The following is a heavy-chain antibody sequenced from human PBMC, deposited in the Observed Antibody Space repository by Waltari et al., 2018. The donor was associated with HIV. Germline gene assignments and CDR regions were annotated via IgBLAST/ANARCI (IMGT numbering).Heavy chain of an antibody. CDR3: ATGSNHLY. Sequence: EVQLLESGGGLVQPGGSLRLSCAASGFTFSDYAMGWVRRAPGKGLELCSTIAANGATTYYADSVKGRFTFSRDDSKNTLHLQMNSLRADDTAVYYCATGSNHLYWGQGTLVAVS. V-gene: IGHV3-23*01. D-gene: IGHD3-16*02. CDR1: GFTFSDYA. CDR2: IAANGATT. J-gene: IGHJ1*01.